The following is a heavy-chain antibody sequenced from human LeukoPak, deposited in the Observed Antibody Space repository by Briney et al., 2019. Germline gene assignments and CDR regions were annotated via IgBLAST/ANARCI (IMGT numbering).Heavy chain of an antibody. Sequence: SETLSLTCTVSGGSISSYYWSWIRQPAGKGLEWIGRIYTSGSTNYNPSLKSRVTMSVDTSKNQFSLKLSSVTAADTAVYYCARVGTAMVRGVMAYYFGYWGQGTLVTVSS. D-gene: IGHD3-10*01. CDR3: ARVGTAMVRGVMAYYFGY. V-gene: IGHV4-4*07. CDR2: IYTSGST. J-gene: IGHJ4*02. CDR1: GGSISSYY.